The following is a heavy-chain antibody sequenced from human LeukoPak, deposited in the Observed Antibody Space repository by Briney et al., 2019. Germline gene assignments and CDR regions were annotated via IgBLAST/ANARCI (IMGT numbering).Heavy chain of an antibody. D-gene: IGHD2-15*01. CDR2: ISWNSGSI. CDR3: AKDVDSSPYYMDV. V-gene: IGHV3-9*01. J-gene: IGHJ6*03. Sequence: GRSLRLSCAASGFTFDDYDMHWVRQAPGKGLEGVSGISWNSGSIGYADSVKGRFTISRDNAKNSLYLQMNSLRAEDTALYYCAKDVDSSPYYMDVWGEGTTVTVSS. CDR1: GFTFDDYD.